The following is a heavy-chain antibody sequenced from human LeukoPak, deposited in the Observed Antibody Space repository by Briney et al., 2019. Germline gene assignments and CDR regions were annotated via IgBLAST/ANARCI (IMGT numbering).Heavy chain of an antibody. CDR3: AKDQDGELRKLTDYNYYYYMDV. CDR2: ISYDGSNK. V-gene: IGHV3-30*18. J-gene: IGHJ6*03. CDR1: GFTFSSYG. Sequence: GGSLRLSCAASGFTFSSYGMHWVRQAPGTGLEWVAVISYDGSNKYYADSVKGRFTISRDNSKNTLYLQINSRRAQHTAVYYCAKDQDGELRKLTDYNYYYYMDVWGEGTTVTIFS. D-gene: IGHD1-26*01.